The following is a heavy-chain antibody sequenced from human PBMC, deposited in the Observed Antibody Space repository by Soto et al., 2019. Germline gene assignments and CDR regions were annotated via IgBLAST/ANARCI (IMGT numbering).Heavy chain of an antibody. V-gene: IGHV1-18*01. J-gene: IGHJ4*02. CDR1: GYTFTSYG. CDR2: INANSGNT. CDR3: AIPTGLEVTGPDY. D-gene: IGHD6-19*01. Sequence: ASVKVSCKASGYTFTSYGISWVRQAPGQGLEWMGWINANSGNTNYAQKLQGRVTMTTDTSMSTAYMELRSLKADDTAVFYCAIPTGLEVTGPDYWGQGTLVTVSS.